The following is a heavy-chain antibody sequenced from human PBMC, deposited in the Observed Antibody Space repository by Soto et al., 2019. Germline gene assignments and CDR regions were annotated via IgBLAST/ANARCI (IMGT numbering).Heavy chain of an antibody. J-gene: IGHJ6*02. CDR1: GDSVSSNSAA. V-gene: IGHV6-1*01. D-gene: IGHD6-19*01. CDR2: TYYRSKWYN. Sequence: SQTLFLTCAISGDSVSSNSAAWNWIRQSPSRGLEWLGRTYYRSKWYNDYAVSVKSRITINPDTSKNQFSLQLNSVTPEDTAVYYCAASIQEQWLAYYYYGMDVWGQGTTVTVSS. CDR3: AASIQEQWLAYYYYGMDV.